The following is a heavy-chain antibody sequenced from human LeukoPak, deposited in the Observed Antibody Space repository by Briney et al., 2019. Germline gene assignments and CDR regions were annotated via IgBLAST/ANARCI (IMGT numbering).Heavy chain of an antibody. CDR3: AREPAWAYGMDV. CDR2: IIPIFGTA. J-gene: IGHJ6*02. D-gene: IGHD7-27*01. Sequence: SGEGSCKGFGGTFSSYAISWGGQGPGQGLEWMGGIIPIFGTANYTQKFQGRVTITADESTSTAYMELSSLRSEDTAVYYCAREPAWAYGMDVWGQGTTVTVSS. CDR1: GGTFSSYA. V-gene: IGHV1-69*01.